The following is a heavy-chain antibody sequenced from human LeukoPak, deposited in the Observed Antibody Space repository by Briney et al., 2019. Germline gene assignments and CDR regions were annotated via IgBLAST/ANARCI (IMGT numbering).Heavy chain of an antibody. CDR1: GYSFTSYW. CDR2: IYPGDSET. CDR3: ARRDIVVQSGYYFDH. D-gene: IGHD2-15*01. V-gene: IGHV5-51*01. Sequence: GESLKIPCKGSGYSFTSYWIGWVRQMPGKGLEWMGIIYPGDSETRYSPSFQGQVTISADKSISTAYLQWSSLKASDTAMYYCARRDIVVQSGYYFDHWGQGTLVTVSS. J-gene: IGHJ4*02.